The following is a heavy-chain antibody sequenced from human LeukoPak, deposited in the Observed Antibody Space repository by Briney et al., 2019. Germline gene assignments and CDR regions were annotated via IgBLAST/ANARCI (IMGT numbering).Heavy chain of an antibody. Sequence: SETLFLTCTVSGGSISGHYWSWIRQSPGKGLEWIGYIDPTGLTSYNPSLNSRVTISEDTSKNQFSLKVRSVTTADTAVYFCARQTPYSGNHYFDYWGQGTLVNVSS. J-gene: IGHJ4*02. CDR3: ARQTPYSGNHYFDY. CDR1: GGSISGHY. V-gene: IGHV4-4*09. D-gene: IGHD1-26*01. CDR2: IDPTGLT.